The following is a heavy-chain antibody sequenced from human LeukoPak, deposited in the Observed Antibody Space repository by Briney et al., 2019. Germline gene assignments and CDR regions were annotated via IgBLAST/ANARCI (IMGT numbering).Heavy chain of an antibody. Sequence: SETLSLTCTVSGGSISSSSYYWGWIRQPPGKGLEWIGSIYYSGSTYYNPSLKSRVTISVDTSKNQFSLKLSSVTAADTAVYYCARRKTYYYDSSGYTGLGTFDYWGQGTLVTVSS. CDR1: GGSISSSSYY. V-gene: IGHV4-39*01. CDR2: IYYSGST. CDR3: ARRKTYYYDSSGYTGLGTFDY. D-gene: IGHD3-22*01. J-gene: IGHJ4*02.